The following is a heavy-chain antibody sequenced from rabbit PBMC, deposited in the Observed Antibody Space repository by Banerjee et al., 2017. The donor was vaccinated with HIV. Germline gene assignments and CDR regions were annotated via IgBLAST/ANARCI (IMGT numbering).Heavy chain of an antibody. Sequence: QEQLEESGGDLVKPEGTLTLTCKASGIDFSSSYYMCWVRQAPGKGLELIACINTSSGNTVYASWAKGRFTISKTSSTTVTLQMTSLTAADTATYFCARDSPADGAPYNLWGPGTLVTVS. J-gene: IGHJ4*01. V-gene: IGHV1S45*01. CDR1: GIDFSSSYY. CDR3: ARDSPADGAPYNL. CDR2: INTSSGNT. D-gene: IGHD2-1*01.